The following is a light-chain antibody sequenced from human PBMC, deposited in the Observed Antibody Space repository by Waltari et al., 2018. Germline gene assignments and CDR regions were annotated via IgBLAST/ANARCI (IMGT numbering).Light chain of an antibody. CDR3: QQYNSYSLLT. J-gene: IGKJ4*01. CDR1: QSISHW. V-gene: IGKV1-5*03. Sequence: DIQMTQSTSTLSASVGDRVTITCRASQSISHWLAWYQQKPVKAPKLLIYKASTLESGVPSRFSGSGSGTEFTLTISSLQPDDFATYYCQQYNSYSLLTFGGGTKVEIK. CDR2: KAS.